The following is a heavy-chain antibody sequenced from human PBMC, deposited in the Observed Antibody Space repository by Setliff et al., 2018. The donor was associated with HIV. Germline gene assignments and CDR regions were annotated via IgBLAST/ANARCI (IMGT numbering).Heavy chain of an antibody. Sequence: VKVSCKASGYTFTSYDINWVRQATGQGLEWMGWMNPNSGNTGYAQKFQGRVTMTRNTSISTAYMELSSLRSEDTAVYYCARGRKQPITIFGVVSRNVVHYFDYWGQGTLVTVSS. CDR1: GYTFTSYD. V-gene: IGHV1-8*02. D-gene: IGHD3-3*01. CDR3: ARGRKQPITIFGVVSRNVVHYFDY. CDR2: MNPNSGNT. J-gene: IGHJ4*02.